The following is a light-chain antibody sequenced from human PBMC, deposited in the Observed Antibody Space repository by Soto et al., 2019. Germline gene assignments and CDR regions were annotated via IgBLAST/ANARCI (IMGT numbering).Light chain of an antibody. J-gene: IGKJ5*01. CDR3: QQYNTYST. Sequence: DIQMTQSPSTLSASVGDRVTITCRASRSLTTWLAWYQQKPGKAPQALIYDASSLKSGVPSRFSGNGSGTEFTLTISSLQPDDFATYYCQQYNTYSTFGQGTRLEIK. V-gene: IGKV1-5*01. CDR1: RSLTTW. CDR2: DAS.